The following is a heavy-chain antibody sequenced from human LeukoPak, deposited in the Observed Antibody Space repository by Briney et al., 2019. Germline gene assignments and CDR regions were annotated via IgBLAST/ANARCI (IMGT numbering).Heavy chain of an antibody. CDR1: AFTFSSQW. CDR2: IYSEGKST. D-gene: IGHD2-21*01. Sequence: GGSLRLSCVSSAFTFSSQWMHWVRQVPGRRPMWVSGIYSEGKSTAYADSVKGRFTISRDNARNTMYLQMNSLRAEDTAVYYCASTPPERCSGHDCYPYFDYWGQGTLVTVSS. J-gene: IGHJ4*02. V-gene: IGHV3-74*03. CDR3: ASTPPERCSGHDCYPYFDY.